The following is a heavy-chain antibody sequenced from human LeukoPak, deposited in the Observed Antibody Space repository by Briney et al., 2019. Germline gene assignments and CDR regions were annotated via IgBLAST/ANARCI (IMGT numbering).Heavy chain of an antibody. CDR3: ARGRVSGSYYGYYYYYYMDV. CDR2: IYYSGST. CDR1: GGSLSSSNYY. Sequence: SEALSLTCTVSGGSLSSSNYYWGWIRQPPGKGLEWIGRIYYSGSTYYNPSRKSRHTISVDTSKNQFSLKLSSVTAADTAVYYCARGRVSGSYYGYYYYYYMDVWGKGTTVTVSS. D-gene: IGHD1-26*01. V-gene: IGHV4-39*07. J-gene: IGHJ6*03.